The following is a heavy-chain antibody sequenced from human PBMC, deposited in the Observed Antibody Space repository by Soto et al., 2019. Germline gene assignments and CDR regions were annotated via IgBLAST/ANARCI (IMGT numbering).Heavy chain of an antibody. J-gene: IGHJ4*02. CDR3: ARIQRISMIVVSKPYFDY. CDR2: IFSNDEK. Sequence: GSGPTLVNPTETLTVTCTVSGFSLSNPRRGVSWIRQPPGKALEWLAHIFSNDEKSYSTSLKSRLTISRDTSKSQVVLTMTNMDPVDTATYYCARIQRISMIVVSKPYFDYWGQGALVTV. CDR1: GFSLSNPRRG. V-gene: IGHV2-26*01. D-gene: IGHD3-22*01.